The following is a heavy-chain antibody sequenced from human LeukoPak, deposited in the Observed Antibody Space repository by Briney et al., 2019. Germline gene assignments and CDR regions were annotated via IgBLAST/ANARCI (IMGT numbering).Heavy chain of an antibody. CDR1: GGSISSYY. D-gene: IGHD5-12*01. J-gene: IGHJ4*02. CDR3: ARGTKTGYTGYDWNY. Sequence: SETLSLTCTVSGGSISSYYWSWIRQPPGGGREWIGYIYYSGSTSYNPSLKSRVTISVDTSSNQFSLILTSVTAADTAVYYCARGTKTGYTGYDWNYWGQGSLVTVSS. V-gene: IGHV4-59*01. CDR2: IYYSGST.